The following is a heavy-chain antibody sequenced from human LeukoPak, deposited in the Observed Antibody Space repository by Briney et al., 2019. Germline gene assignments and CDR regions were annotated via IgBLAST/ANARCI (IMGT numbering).Heavy chain of an antibody. J-gene: IGHJ4*02. CDR1: GFTFSNYW. Sequence: GGSLRLSCAASGFTFSNYWMTWVRQAPGKGLEWVANINKDGSVKYYVVSVKGRFTISRDNAKNSVYLHMDSTRVEDTAVYICARIGYSSSSFDYWGQGPLVTVSS. CDR2: INKDGSVK. D-gene: IGHD6-6*01. V-gene: IGHV3-7*01. CDR3: ARIGYSSSSFDY.